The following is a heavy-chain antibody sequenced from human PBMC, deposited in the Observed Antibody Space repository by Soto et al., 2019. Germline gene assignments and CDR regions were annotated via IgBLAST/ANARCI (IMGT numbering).Heavy chain of an antibody. CDR3: AKGIVATIRALQPFDY. CDR1: GFTFGDYA. V-gene: IGHV3-23*01. CDR2: ISGSGGST. Sequence: GGSLRLSCAASGFTFGDYAMQWVRQAPGKGLEWVSAISGSGGSTYYADSVKGRFTISRDNSKNTLYLQMNSLRAEDTAVYYCAKGIVATIRALQPFDYWGQGTLVTVSS. J-gene: IGHJ4*02. D-gene: IGHD5-12*01.